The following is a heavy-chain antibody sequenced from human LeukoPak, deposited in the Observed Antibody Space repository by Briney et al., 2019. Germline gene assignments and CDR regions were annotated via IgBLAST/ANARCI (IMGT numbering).Heavy chain of an antibody. J-gene: IGHJ3*02. V-gene: IGHV3-23*01. D-gene: IGHD3-3*01. CDR3: AKRISFRLRFDAFDI. CDR1: GFTFSSYA. Sequence: PGGSLRLTCAASGFTFSSYAMRGVREARGEGGEGGSAISGRGGSTYYADSVKRRFTISTDNSKNTLYLQMNSLRAEDTTVYYCAKRISFRLRFDAFDIWGQGTMVTVSS. CDR2: ISGRGGST.